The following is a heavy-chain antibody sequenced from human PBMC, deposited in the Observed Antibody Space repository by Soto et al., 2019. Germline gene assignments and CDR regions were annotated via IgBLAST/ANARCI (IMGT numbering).Heavy chain of an antibody. Sequence: EVQLVESGGGLIQPGGSLRLSCEVSGFSVSGNYMSWVRQAPGKGLDWVSVIYSGGSRYYADSVRGRFTTSIGNSRTTVWLQMRDLRPEDTALYFCATWHLREHAYDIWGRGTMVTVSS. D-gene: IGHD5-12*01. J-gene: IGHJ3*02. CDR1: GFSVSGNY. V-gene: IGHV3-53*01. CDR2: IYSGGSR. CDR3: ATWHLREHAYDI.